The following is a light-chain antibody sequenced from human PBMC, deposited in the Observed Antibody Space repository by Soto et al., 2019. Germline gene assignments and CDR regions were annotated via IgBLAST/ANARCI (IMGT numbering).Light chain of an antibody. V-gene: IGLV2-14*01. Sequence: QSALTQPASVSGSPGQSITISCTGTSSDVGGYNYVYWYQQHPGKAPKLMIYEVSNRPSGVSNRFSGPKSGNTASLTISGLQAEDEADYYCSSYRSSSTFVVFGGGTKLTVL. J-gene: IGLJ2*01. CDR1: SSDVGGYNY. CDR3: SSYRSSSTFVV. CDR2: EVS.